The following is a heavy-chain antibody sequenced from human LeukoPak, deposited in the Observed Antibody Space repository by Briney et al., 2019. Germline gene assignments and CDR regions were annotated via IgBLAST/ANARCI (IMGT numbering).Heavy chain of an antibody. CDR2: ISSSSSYI. CDR3: ASHYYGSGSYYIGY. D-gene: IGHD3-10*01. Sequence: GGSLRLSCAASGFTFSSYSMNWVRQAPGKGLEWVSSISSSSSYIYYADSVKGRFTISRDNAKNSLYLQMNSLRAEDTAVYYCASHYYGSGSYYIGYWGQGTLVTVSS. J-gene: IGHJ4*02. V-gene: IGHV3-21*01. CDR1: GFTFSSYS.